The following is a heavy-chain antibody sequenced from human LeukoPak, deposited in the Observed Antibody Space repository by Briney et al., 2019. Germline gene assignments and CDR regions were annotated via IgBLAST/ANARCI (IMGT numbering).Heavy chain of an antibody. CDR1: GDSVSSNSVT. CDR3: ARYSKSSDRDFDH. J-gene: IGHJ4*02. Sequence: SQTLSLTCAISGDSVSSNSVTWNWIRQSPSRGLEWLGRTYYRSKWLNDYVESVKNRLTINPDTSKNQFSLQLTSVTPEETAVYYCARYSKSSDRDFDHWGQGTQATVSS. CDR2: TYYRSKWLN. V-gene: IGHV6-1*01. D-gene: IGHD6-6*01.